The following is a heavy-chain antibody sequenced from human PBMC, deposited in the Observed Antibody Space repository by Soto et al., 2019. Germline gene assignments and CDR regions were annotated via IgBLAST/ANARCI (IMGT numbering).Heavy chain of an antibody. V-gene: IGHV3-48*02. CDR3: ARAQGSSGYYYAAFDI. J-gene: IGHJ3*02. D-gene: IGHD3-22*01. CDR2: ISSSSSTI. CDR1: GFTFSSYS. Sequence: GGSLRLSCAASGFTFSSYSMNWVRQAPGKGLEWVSYISSSSSTIYYADSVKGRFTISRDNAKNSLYLQMNSLRDEDTAVYYCARAQGSSGYYYAAFDIWGQGTMVTVSS.